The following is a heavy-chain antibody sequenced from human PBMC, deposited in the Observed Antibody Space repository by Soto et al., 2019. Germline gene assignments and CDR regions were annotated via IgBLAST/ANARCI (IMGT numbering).Heavy chain of an antibody. CDR2: IYYSGST. D-gene: IGHD4-4*01. V-gene: IGHV4-59*01. CDR1: GGSISSYY. J-gene: IGHJ4*02. Sequence: SETLSLTCTVSGGSISSYYWSWIRQPPGKGLEWIGYIYYSGSTNYNPSLKSRVTISVDTSKNQFSLKLSSVTAADTAVYYCARGRRDGYSQLNDYWGQGTLVTVSS. CDR3: ARGRRDGYSQLNDY.